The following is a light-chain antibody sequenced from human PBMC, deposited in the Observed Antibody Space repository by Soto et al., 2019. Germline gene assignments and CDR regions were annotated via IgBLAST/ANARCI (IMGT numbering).Light chain of an antibody. V-gene: IGLV2-8*01. CDR3: CSDAGGNSLV. Sequence: QSALTQPPSASGSPGQSVTISCTGTSSDVGASNYVSWYQQHPGKAPKLMIYDVFKRPSGVPDRFSGSKSGNTASLTVSGLQTEDEADYYCCSDAGGNSLVFGGGTKLTVL. CDR1: SSDVGASNY. CDR2: DVF. J-gene: IGLJ2*01.